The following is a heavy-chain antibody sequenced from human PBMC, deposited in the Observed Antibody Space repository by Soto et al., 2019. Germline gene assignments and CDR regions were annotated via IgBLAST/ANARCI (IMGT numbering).Heavy chain of an antibody. CDR3: ARSLGETTSLFDY. J-gene: IGHJ4*02. CDR1: GYIFIHCF. V-gene: IGHV1-46*01. Sequence: QVQLVQSGAEMKQPGASVKLSCQASGYIFIHCFMHWVRQAPGQGLEWMGGINPSSGTTTYAQKCQGRVTVTRDTSTSTVYMELSSLGSGDTAMYYCARSLGETTSLFDYGGQGSLVTVSA. D-gene: IGHD1-26*01. CDR2: INPSSGTT.